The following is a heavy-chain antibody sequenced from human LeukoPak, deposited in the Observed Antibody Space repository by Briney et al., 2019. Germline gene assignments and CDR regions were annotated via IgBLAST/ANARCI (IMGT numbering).Heavy chain of an antibody. CDR3: ARVWDGYNYGYNWFDP. CDR1: GGSISSYY. V-gene: IGHV4-59*01. D-gene: IGHD5-24*01. CDR2: IYYSGST. J-gene: IGHJ5*02. Sequence: PSETLSLTCTVSGGSISSYYWSWIRQPPGKGLEWIGYIYYSGSTNYNPSLKSRVTISVDTSKNQFSLKLSSVTAADTAVYYCARVWDGYNYGYNWFDPWGQGTLVTVSS.